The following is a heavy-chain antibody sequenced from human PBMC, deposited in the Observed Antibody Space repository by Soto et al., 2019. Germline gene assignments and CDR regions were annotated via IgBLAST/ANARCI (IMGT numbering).Heavy chain of an antibody. D-gene: IGHD4-17*01. V-gene: IGHV4-39*01. CDR1: GGSVTNSSYY. J-gene: IGHJ4*02. Sequence: SDTLSLTCTVSGGSVTNSSYYWGWIRQSPGKGLEWIGSVYYRGRSYSKSSVKSRVTISVDTSKNRFSLSLNSVTASDTAVYFCVSQRTTVPTQAYFDYWGPGALVTVSS. CDR2: VYYRGRS. CDR3: VSQRTTVPTQAYFDY.